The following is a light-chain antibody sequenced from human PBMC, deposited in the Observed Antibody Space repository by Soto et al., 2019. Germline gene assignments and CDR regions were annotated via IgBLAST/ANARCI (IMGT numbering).Light chain of an antibody. Sequence: DIQMTQSPSTLSASVGDRVTITCRASQSISSWLAWYQQKPGKAPKLLIYDASSLESGVPSRFSGSGSATELTITISSLQPDDFETYYCQQYNSYSWTFGQGTKVDIK. J-gene: IGKJ1*01. CDR2: DAS. CDR3: QQYNSYSWT. CDR1: QSISSW. V-gene: IGKV1-5*01.